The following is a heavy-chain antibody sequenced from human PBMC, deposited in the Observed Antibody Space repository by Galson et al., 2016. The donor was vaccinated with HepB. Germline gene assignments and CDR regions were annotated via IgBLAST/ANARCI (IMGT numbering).Heavy chain of an antibody. D-gene: IGHD6-19*01. CDR2: ISWKSNSI. CDR3: AKDINPGIAVAGCDY. Sequence: SLRLSCAASGFTFDDYAMHWVRQAPGKGLEWVSGISWKSNSIAYADSVKGRFTISRDNAKNSLYLQMNSLRPEDTAFYYCAKDINPGIAVAGCDYWGRGTLVTVSS. J-gene: IGHJ4*02. V-gene: IGHV3-9*01. CDR1: GFTFDDYA.